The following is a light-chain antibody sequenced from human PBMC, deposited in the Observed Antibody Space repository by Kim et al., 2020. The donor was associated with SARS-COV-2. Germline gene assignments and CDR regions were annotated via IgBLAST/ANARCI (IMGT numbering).Light chain of an antibody. Sequence: PSTGDRATITCRASQGISSYLAWYQQKPGRAPKLLIYAASTLQSAVPYRFSGSGSGADFTLTISCLQSEDFATYFCQQYYTYPPTFGQRTKVDI. V-gene: IGKV1-8*01. CDR1: QGISSY. CDR2: AAS. J-gene: IGKJ1*01. CDR3: QQYYTYPPT.